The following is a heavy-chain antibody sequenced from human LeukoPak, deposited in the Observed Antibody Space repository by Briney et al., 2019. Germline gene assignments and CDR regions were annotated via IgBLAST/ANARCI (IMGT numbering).Heavy chain of an antibody. J-gene: IGHJ6*02. CDR2: FDPEDGET. CDR1: GYTLTEFS. D-gene: IGHD4/OR15-4a*01. V-gene: IGHV1-24*01. CDR3: ATDLARSPMVLNGLDV. Sequence: ASVKVSCKVSGYTLTEFSMHWVRQAPGKRLEWMGGFDPEDGETIYAQKFQGRVTMTEDTSTDTAYMELSSLRSEDTAVYYCATDLARSPMVLNGLDVCGQGTTATVSS.